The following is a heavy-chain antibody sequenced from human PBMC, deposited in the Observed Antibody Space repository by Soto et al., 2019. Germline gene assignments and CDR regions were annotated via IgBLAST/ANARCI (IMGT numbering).Heavy chain of an antibody. CDR3: AKDIDRQQLGGNYYYIMDV. CDR1: GGTFRTNA. CDR2: IIPIFPTP. D-gene: IGHD1-26*01. J-gene: IGHJ6*02. V-gene: IGHV1-69*12. Sequence: QVQLVQSGAEVKKPGSSVKISCKASGGTFRTNAFSWVRQAPGRGLEWMGGIIPIFPTPDYPQKFQGRVTITADESTTTTYMELSSLRSEDTATYYCAKDIDRQQLGGNYYYIMDVWGQGTTVTVSS.